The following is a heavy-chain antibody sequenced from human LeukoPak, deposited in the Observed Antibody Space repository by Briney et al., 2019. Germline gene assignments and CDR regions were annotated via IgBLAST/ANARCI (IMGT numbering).Heavy chain of an antibody. CDR2: IIPVFGTA. D-gene: IGHD3-10*01. CDR1: GGTFNSHV. J-gene: IGHJ5*02. V-gene: IGHV1-69*05. Sequence: GASVKVSCKASGGTFNSHVISWLRQAPGQGLEWMGGIIPVFGTASYAEKFQGRVTITTDESTTTAYMETSSLTSEDTAVYYCARGYHYGSESYWHTKWFDPWGQGTLVTVSS. CDR3: ARGYHYGSESYWHTKWFDP.